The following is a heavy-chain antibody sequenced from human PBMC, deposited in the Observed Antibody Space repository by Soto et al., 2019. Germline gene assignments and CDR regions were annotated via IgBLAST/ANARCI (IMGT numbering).Heavy chain of an antibody. CDR3: ARSITMVRGTPRIMDV. CDR2: INTYNSNT. J-gene: IGHJ6*02. CDR1: GYTFTSYG. Sequence: QVQLVQSGVEVKKPGASVKVSCKASGYTFTSYGINWVRQAPGRGLEWMGWINTYNSNTSYARKLQGRVTMTTDTSTSTAYMELRSLRSDDTAVYYCARSITMVRGTPRIMDVWGQGTTVTVSS. D-gene: IGHD3-10*01. V-gene: IGHV1-18*04.